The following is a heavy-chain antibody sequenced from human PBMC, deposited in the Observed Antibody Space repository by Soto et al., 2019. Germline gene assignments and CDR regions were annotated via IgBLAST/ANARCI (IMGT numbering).Heavy chain of an antibody. CDR2: INPSGGST. D-gene: IGHD6-13*01. V-gene: IGHV1-46*01. CDR3: ARAPTAGTLDY. Sequence: QVQLVQSGAEVKKPGASVKVSCKASGYTFTSYYMHWVRQAPGQGLEWMGIINPSGGSTSYAQKFQGRVTMTRETSTSTVYMELSSLRSEDTAVYYCARAPTAGTLDYWGQGTLVTVSS. CDR1: GYTFTSYY. J-gene: IGHJ4*02.